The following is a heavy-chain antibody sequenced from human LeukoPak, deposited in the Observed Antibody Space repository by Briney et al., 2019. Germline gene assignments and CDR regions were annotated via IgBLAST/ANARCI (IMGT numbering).Heavy chain of an antibody. CDR1: GFTFSDYY. J-gene: IGHJ4*02. CDR3: AISIGVGKYYAY. Sequence: PGGSLRLSCAASGFTFSDYYMSWIRQAPGKGLEWVSYISSSGSTIYYADSVKGRFTISRDNAKNSLYLQMNSLRVEDTALYYCAISIGVGKYYAYWGQGTLVTVSS. V-gene: IGHV3-11*04. CDR2: ISSSGSTI. D-gene: IGHD3-3*01.